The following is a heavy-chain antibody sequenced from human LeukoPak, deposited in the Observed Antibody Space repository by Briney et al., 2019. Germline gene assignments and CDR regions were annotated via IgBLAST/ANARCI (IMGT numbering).Heavy chain of an antibody. CDR2: INPNSGGT. CDR3: ARAVAVAGPPNYYYYGVDV. Sequence: GASVKVSCKASGHTFTGYYMHWVRQAPGQGLEWMGWINPNSGGTNYAQKFQGRVTMTRDTSISTAYMELSRLRSDDTAVYYCARAVAVAGPPNYYYYGVDVWGQGTTVTVSS. D-gene: IGHD6-19*01. CDR1: GHTFTGYY. V-gene: IGHV1-2*02. J-gene: IGHJ6*02.